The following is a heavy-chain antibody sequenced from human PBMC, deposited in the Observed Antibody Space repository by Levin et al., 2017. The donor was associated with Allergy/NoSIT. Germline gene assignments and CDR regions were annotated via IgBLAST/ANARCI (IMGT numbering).Heavy chain of an antibody. Sequence: SETLSLTCAVSGGSFSGYYWSWIRQPPGKGLEWIGEINHSGSTNYNPSLKSRVTLSVDTSKNQFSLKLSSVTAADTAVYYCARSRWRAKTILSWGQGTLVSVSS. D-gene: IGHD2-15*01. CDR1: GGSFSGYY. CDR3: ARSRWRAKTILS. J-gene: IGHJ5*02. CDR2: INHSGST. V-gene: IGHV4-34*01.